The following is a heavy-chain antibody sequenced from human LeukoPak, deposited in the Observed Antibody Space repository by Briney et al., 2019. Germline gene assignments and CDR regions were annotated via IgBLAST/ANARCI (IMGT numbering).Heavy chain of an antibody. CDR1: GFTFSSYS. Sequence: GGSLRLSCAASGFTFSSYSMNWVRQAPGKGLEWVSSISSSSSYIYYADSVKGRFTISRDNAKNSLYLQMNSPRAEDTAVYYCARDRSGYSGYDLFDYWGQGSLVTVSS. CDR3: ARDRSGYSGYDLFDY. CDR2: ISSSSSYI. D-gene: IGHD5-12*01. V-gene: IGHV3-21*01. J-gene: IGHJ4*02.